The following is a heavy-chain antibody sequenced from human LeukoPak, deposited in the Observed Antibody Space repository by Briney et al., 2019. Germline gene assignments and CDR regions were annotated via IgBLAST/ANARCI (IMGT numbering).Heavy chain of an antibody. CDR2: IRYDGNNK. J-gene: IGHJ4*02. V-gene: IGHV3-30*02. D-gene: IGHD5-12*01. CDR3: AKATRSGYVGEYYFDY. Sequence: GGSLRLSCAASGFTFSSYGMHWVRQAPGEGLEWVAFIRYDGNNKHYADSVKGRFSISRDNSKNTVFLQMNSLRVEDTSVYYCAKATRSGYVGEYYFDYWGQGTLVTVSS. CDR1: GFTFSSYG.